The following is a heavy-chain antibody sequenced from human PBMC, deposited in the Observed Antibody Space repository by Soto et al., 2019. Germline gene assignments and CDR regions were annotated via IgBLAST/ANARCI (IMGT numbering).Heavy chain of an antibody. V-gene: IGHV1-69*01. Sequence: QVQLVQSGAEVKKPGSSVKVSCKASGGTSSSYAISWVRQAPGQGLEWMGGIIPIFGTANYAQKFQGRVTITADESTSTAYMELSSLRSEDTAVYYCAKYRSRWLQSPDAFDIWGQGTMVTVSS. CDR3: AKYRSRWLQSPDAFDI. J-gene: IGHJ3*02. CDR1: GGTSSSYA. CDR2: IIPIFGTA. D-gene: IGHD5-12*01.